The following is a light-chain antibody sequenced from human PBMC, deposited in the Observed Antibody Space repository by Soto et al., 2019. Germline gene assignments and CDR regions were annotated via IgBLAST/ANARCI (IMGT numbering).Light chain of an antibody. Sequence: EIVMTQSPATLSVSPGERATLSCRASESVGSKLVWYQQKPGQAPRLLIYGASTRATGIPARFSGSGSGTEFSLTLSSLQSEDVAVYYCQQYNNWPLFTFGPGTKVDIK. J-gene: IGKJ3*01. CDR1: ESVGSK. CDR2: GAS. V-gene: IGKV3-15*01. CDR3: QQYNNWPLFT.